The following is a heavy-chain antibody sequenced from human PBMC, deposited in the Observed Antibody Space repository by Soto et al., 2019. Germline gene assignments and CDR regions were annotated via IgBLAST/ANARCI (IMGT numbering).Heavy chain of an antibody. V-gene: IGHV1-18*01. D-gene: IGHD6-19*01. J-gene: IGHJ1*01. CDR3: ARVASIAVAGSWYFQH. CDR1: GYTFTSYG. Sequence: QVQLVQSGAEVKKPGASVKVSCKASGYTFTSYGISWVRQAPGQGLEWMGWISAYNGNTNYAQKLQGRVTMTTDTSTSTVYMELRSLRSDDTAVYYCARVASIAVAGSWYFQHWGQGTLVTVSS. CDR2: ISAYNGNT.